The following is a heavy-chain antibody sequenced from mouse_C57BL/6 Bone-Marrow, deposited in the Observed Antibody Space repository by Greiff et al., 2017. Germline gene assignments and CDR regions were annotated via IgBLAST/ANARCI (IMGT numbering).Heavy chain of an antibody. CDR2: IHPNSGST. CDR3: AGPIYYGSSWFAY. D-gene: IGHD2-1*01. CDR1: GYTFTSYW. J-gene: IGHJ3*01. Sequence: QVQLQQPGAELVKPGASVKLSCKASGYTFTSYWMHWVKQRPGQGLEWIGMIHPNSGSTNYNEKFKSKATLTVDKSSSTAYMQLSSLTSEDSAVYYCAGPIYYGSSWFAYWGQGTLVTVSA. V-gene: IGHV1-64*01.